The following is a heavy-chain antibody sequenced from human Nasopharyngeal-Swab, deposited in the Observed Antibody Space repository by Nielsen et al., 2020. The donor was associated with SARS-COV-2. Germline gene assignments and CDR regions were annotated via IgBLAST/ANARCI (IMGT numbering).Heavy chain of an antibody. CDR3: VKDISGSWGFDF. CDR2: ISSIGVAS. Sequence: GESLKISCSASGFTLSNYAMHWVRQAPGKGLEYVSAISSIGVASYYADSVKGRFTISRDNSKSTLYLQMSSLRAEDTAIYYCVKDISGSWGFDFWGQGTLVTVSS. J-gene: IGHJ4*02. D-gene: IGHD6-13*01. CDR1: GFTLSNYA. V-gene: IGHV3-64D*06.